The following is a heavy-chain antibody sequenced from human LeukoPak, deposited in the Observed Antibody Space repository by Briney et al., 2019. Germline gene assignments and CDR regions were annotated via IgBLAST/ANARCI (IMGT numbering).Heavy chain of an antibody. D-gene: IGHD3-9*01. V-gene: IGHV4-59*01. J-gene: IGHJ5*02. CDR3: ARRGRVYYDILTGYRNWFDP. CDR1: GGSISSSY. CDR2: IYYSGSP. Sequence: SETLSLTCTVSGGSISSSYWSWIRQPPGKGLEWIGYIYYSGSPNYNPSLKSRVTISVDTSKNQFSLKLSSVTAADTAVYYCARRGRVYYDILTGYRNWFDPWGQGTLVTVSS.